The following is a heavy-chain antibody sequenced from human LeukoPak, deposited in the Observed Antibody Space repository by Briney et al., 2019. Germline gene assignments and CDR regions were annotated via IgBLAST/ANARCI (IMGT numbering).Heavy chain of an antibody. CDR2: ISSSGTII. CDR1: GFDVSSNY. J-gene: IGHJ6*03. V-gene: IGHV3-11*04. Sequence: GGSLRLSCVASGFDVSSNYMSWVRQAPGKGLDWVSYISSSGTIIYYADSVKGRFTISRDNAKNSLYLQMNSLRAEDTAVHYCARGDRYDWDYYYYMDVWGKGTTVTISS. CDR3: ARGDRYDWDYYYYMDV. D-gene: IGHD1-20*01.